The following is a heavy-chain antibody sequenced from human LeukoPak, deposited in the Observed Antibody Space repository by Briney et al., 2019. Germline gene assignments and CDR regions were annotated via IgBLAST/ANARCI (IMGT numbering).Heavy chain of an antibody. J-gene: IGHJ4*02. CDR3: ARDHYDFWSADPGAFDY. V-gene: IGHV3-74*01. D-gene: IGHD3-3*01. CDR2: ISGSGGSDGSST. Sequence: GGTLRLSCEASGYTFKGYGLTWVRQAPGKGLKWVSGISGSGGSDGSSTSYADSVKGRFTISRDNAKNTLYLQMNSLRAEDTAVYYCARDHYDFWSADPGAFDYWGQGTLVTVSS. CDR1: GYTFKGYG.